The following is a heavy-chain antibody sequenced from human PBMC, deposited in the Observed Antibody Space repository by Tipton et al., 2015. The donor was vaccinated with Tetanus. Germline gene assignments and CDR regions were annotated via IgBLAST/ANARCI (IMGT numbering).Heavy chain of an antibody. V-gene: IGHV3-11*01. Sequence: SLRLSCAASGFTFSDYYLSWIRQAPGKGLEWVSYISRSGTNIDYADSVKGRFTVSRDNAKNSLYLQMNGLRVEDTAVYYCARDIAVPGTTRYFDWWGRGPLVAASS. D-gene: IGHD1-1*01. CDR1: GFTFSDYY. CDR3: ARDIAVPGTTRYFDW. CDR2: ISRSGTNI. J-gene: IGHJ4*02.